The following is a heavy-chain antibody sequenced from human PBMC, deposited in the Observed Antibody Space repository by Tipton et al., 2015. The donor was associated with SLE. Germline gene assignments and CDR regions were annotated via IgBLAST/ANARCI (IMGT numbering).Heavy chain of an antibody. CDR3: ARGVLGYYDYYCMDV. Sequence: GLVKPSETLSLTCAVYGGSFSGYYWSWIRQPPGKGLEWIGEINHSGSTNYNPSLKSRVTISIDTSKNQFSLKLNSVTAADTAVYHCARGVLGYYDYYCMDVWDKGTTVTVSS. CDR1: GGSFSGYY. D-gene: IGHD7-27*01. CDR2: INHSGST. V-gene: IGHV4-34*01. J-gene: IGHJ6*03.